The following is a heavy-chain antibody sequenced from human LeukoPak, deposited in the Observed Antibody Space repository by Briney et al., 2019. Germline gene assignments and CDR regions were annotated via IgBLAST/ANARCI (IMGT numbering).Heavy chain of an antibody. D-gene: IGHD5-24*01. J-gene: IGHJ4*02. Sequence: SETLSLSCAVYGGSFSGYYWSWIRHPPGTGLEWIGEINHSGSTNYNPSLKSRVTISVDTSKNQFSLKLSSVTAADTAVYYCARGQSRDGYTREFDFDYWGQGTLVTVSS. CDR3: ARGQSRDGYTREFDFDY. CDR2: INHSGST. V-gene: IGHV4-34*01. CDR1: GGSFSGYY.